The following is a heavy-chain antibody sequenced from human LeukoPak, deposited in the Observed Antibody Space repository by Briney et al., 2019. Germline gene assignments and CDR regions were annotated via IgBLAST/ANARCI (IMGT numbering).Heavy chain of an antibody. CDR1: GFTFSSYS. J-gene: IGHJ3*02. V-gene: IGHV3-21*01. D-gene: IGHD3-22*01. CDR2: ISSSSSYI. Sequence: GGSLRLSCAASGFTFSSYSMNWVRQAPGKGLEWVSSISSSSSYIYYADSVKGRFTISRDNAKNSLYLQMNSLRAEDTAVYYCARGEGVVTTNHAFDIWGQGTMVTVSS. CDR3: ARGEGVVTTNHAFDI.